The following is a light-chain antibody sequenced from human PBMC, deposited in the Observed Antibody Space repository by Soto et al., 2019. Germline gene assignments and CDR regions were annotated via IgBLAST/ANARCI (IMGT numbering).Light chain of an antibody. V-gene: IGLV1-44*01. J-gene: IGLJ3*02. CDR3: AAWDDSLNGWV. CDR1: TSNIGTNT. Sequence: QAVMTQPPSASGTPGQRVTISCSGGTSNIGTNTVNWHQQFPGTAPKLLIYTDHQRPAGVPDRFSGSKAGTSASLAISGLQSEDEADYYCAAWDDSLNGWVFGGGTKVTVL. CDR2: TDH.